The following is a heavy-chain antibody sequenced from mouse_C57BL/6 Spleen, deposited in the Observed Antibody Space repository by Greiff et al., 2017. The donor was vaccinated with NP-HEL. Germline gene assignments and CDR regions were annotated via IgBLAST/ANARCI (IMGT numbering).Heavy chain of an antibody. CDR3: ARSLTGRDYFDY. CDR2: INYDGSST. D-gene: IGHD4-1*01. J-gene: IGHJ2*01. V-gene: IGHV5-16*01. Sequence: DVKLVESEGGLVQPGSSMKLSCTASGFTFSDYYMAWVRQVPEKGLEWVANINYDGSSTYYLDSLKSRFIISRDNAKNILYLQMSSLKSEDTATYYCARSLTGRDYFDYWGQGTTLTVSS. CDR1: GFTFSDYY.